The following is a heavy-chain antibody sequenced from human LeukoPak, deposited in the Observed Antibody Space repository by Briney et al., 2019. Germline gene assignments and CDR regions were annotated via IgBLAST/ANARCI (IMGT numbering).Heavy chain of an antibody. CDR2: IHSGGNT. D-gene: IGHD6-13*01. CDR1: GFTVSSNH. J-gene: IGHJ6*03. CDR3: ARDPGSSWYYMDV. V-gene: IGHV3-53*01. Sequence: GGSLRLSCAASGFTVSSNHMSWVRQAPEKGLEWVSVIHSGGNTYYADSVKGRFTISRDNSKNTLYLQMNSLRAEDTAVYYCARDPGSSWYYMDVWGKGTTVT.